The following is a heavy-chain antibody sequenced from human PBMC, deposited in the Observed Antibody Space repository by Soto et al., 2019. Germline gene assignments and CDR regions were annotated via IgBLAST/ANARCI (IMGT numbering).Heavy chain of an antibody. CDR3: AIVKVFSYYHYGMDV. CDR1: GYTFTSYY. V-gene: IGHV1-46*01. CDR2: INPSGGST. Sequence: ASVKVSCKASGYTFTSYYMHWVRQAPGQGLEWMGIINPSGGSTSYAQKFQGRVTMTRDTSTSTVYMELSSLRSEDTAVYYCAIVKVFSYYHYGMDVCAQGTTVTVSS. J-gene: IGHJ6*02. D-gene: IGHD1-20*01.